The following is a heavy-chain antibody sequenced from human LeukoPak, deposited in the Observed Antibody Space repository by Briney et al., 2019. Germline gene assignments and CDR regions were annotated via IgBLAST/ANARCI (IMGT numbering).Heavy chain of an antibody. D-gene: IGHD1-1*01. CDR2: ISYDGSNK. CDR3: AGGNRLELEPPFDY. J-gene: IGHJ4*02. V-gene: IGHV3-30*04. CDR1: GFTFSSYA. Sequence: GGSLRLSCAASGFTFSSYAMHWVRQAPGKGLGWVAVISYDGSNKYYADSVKGRFTISRDNSKNTLYLQMNSLRAEDTAVYYCAGGNRLELEPPFDYWGQGTLVTVSS.